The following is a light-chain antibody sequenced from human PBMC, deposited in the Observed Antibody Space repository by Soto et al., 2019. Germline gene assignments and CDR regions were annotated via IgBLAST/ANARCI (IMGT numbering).Light chain of an antibody. Sequence: DIQMTQSPSSLSASVGDRVTITCRASQSISSYLNWYQQKPGKAPKLLIYAASSLQSGVPSRFSGSGSGTDFTLTISSLQPEDFATYYCQQSYSTLVTFGQGTKVDNK. V-gene: IGKV1-39*01. J-gene: IGKJ1*01. CDR3: QQSYSTLVT. CDR2: AAS. CDR1: QSISSY.